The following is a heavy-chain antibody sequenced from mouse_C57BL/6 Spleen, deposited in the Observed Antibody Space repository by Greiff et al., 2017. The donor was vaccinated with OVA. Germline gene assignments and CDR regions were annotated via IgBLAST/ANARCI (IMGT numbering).Heavy chain of an antibody. J-gene: IGHJ2*01. D-gene: IGHD1-1*01. Sequence: EVQLQQSGPELVKPGASVKISCKASGYTFTDYYMNWVKQSHGKSLEWIGDINPNNGGTSYNQKFKGKATLTVDKSSSTAYMELRSLTSEDSAVYYCANRPLRGDYFDYWGQGTTLTVSS. V-gene: IGHV1-26*01. CDR2: INPNNGGT. CDR1: GYTFTDYY. CDR3: ANRPLRGDYFDY.